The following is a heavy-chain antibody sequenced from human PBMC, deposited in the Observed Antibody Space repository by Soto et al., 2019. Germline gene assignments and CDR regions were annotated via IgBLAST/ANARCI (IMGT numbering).Heavy chain of an antibody. D-gene: IGHD3-16*02. CDR2: ISGSGGST. CDR3: ANVVLPDYYYYGMDV. J-gene: IGHJ6*02. V-gene: IGHV3-23*01. CDR1: GFTFSSYA. Sequence: EVQLLESGGGLVQPGGSLRLSCAASGFTFSSYAMSWVRQAPGKGLEWVSAISGSGGSTYYADSVKGRFTISRDNSKSTLYLQMNSLRAEDTAVYYCANVVLPDYYYYGMDVWGQGTTVTVSS.